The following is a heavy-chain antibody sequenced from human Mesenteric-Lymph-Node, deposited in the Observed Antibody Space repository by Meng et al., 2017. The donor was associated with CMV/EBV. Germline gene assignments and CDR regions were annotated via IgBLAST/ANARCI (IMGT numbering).Heavy chain of an antibody. Sequence: GESLKISCAASGFPFSRSVMTWVRQAPGKGLEWVSGINWNGGSTGYADSVKGRFTISRDNAKNTLYLQMNSLRAEDTALYYCARLLRFLEWSPIDYWGQGTLVTVSS. CDR1: GFPFSRSV. D-gene: IGHD3-3*01. J-gene: IGHJ4*02. CDR3: ARLLRFLEWSPIDY. V-gene: IGHV3-20*04. CDR2: INWNGGST.